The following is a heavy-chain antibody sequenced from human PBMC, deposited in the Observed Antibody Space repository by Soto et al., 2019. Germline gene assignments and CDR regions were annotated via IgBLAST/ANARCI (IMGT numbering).Heavy chain of an antibody. CDR3: ARGVAERYYYDSSGYYSFDP. CDR2: IYYSGST. Sequence: SETLSLTCTVSGGSISSYYWSWIRQPPGKGLEWIGYIYYSGSTNYNPSLKSRVTISVDTSKNQFSLKLSSVTAADTAVYYCARGVAERYYYDSSGYYSFDPWGQGTPVTVSS. J-gene: IGHJ5*02. V-gene: IGHV4-59*01. D-gene: IGHD3-22*01. CDR1: GGSISSYY.